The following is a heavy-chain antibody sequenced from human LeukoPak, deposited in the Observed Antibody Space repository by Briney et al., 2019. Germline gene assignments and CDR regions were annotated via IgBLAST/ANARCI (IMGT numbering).Heavy chain of an antibody. CDR2: ISSSSRYI. V-gene: IGHV3-21*01. Sequence: GGSLRLSCAAPGFTFSSYSMTWVRQAPGKGLEWVSSISSSSRYIYYADSMKGRFTISRDNAKNSLFLQMNSLRAEDTAVYYCARVAEAAAFDYWGQGTLVTVSS. CDR3: ARVAEAAAFDY. D-gene: IGHD6-13*01. J-gene: IGHJ4*02. CDR1: GFTFSSYS.